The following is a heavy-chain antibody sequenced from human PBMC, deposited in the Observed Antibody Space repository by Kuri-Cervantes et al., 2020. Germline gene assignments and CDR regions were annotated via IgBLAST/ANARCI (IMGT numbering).Heavy chain of an antibody. V-gene: IGHV3-66*01. CDR2: LYSDGST. CDR1: EFTVRSNF. J-gene: IGHJ6*02. CDR3: ARGFRSRRSWPLGYYYGMDV. Sequence: GGSLRLSCAASEFTVRSNFMSWVRQAPGKGLEWVSVLYSDGSTYYADSVKGRFTISRDNAKNSLYLQMNSLRAEDTAVYYCARGFRSRRSWPLGYYYGMDVWGQGTTVTVSS. D-gene: IGHD1-14*01.